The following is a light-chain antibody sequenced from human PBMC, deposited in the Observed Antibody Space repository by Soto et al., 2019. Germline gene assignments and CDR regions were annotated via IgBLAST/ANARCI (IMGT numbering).Light chain of an antibody. Sequence: NVLTQSPGTLSLSPGERATLSCRASQTVSGSYVAWYQQKPGQTPRLLIYGASSRATGIPDRFSGSGSGTDFTLTISRLEPEDFAVYYCQQYGSSPKTFGQGTKVDIK. CDR2: GAS. J-gene: IGKJ1*01. CDR1: QTVSGSY. V-gene: IGKV3-20*01. CDR3: QQYGSSPKT.